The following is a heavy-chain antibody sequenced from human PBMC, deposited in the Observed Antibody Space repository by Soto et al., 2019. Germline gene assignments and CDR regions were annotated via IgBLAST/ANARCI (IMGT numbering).Heavy chain of an antibody. Sequence: QVQLVESGGGLVKPGGSLRLSCAASGFTFSDYSINWIRQAPGKGLEWVSYISSGGSTIYYADSVEGRFTISRDNVKNSLYLQMNSLRAEDTAVYYCARVMKVPVLRFLELPMDVWGKGNTVTVSS. D-gene: IGHD3-3*01. J-gene: IGHJ6*03. V-gene: IGHV3-11*01. CDR2: ISSGGSTI. CDR3: ARVMKVPVLRFLELPMDV. CDR1: GFTFSDYS.